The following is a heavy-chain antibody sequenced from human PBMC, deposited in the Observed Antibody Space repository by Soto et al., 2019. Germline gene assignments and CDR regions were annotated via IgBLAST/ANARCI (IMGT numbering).Heavy chain of an antibody. V-gene: IGHV3-33*01. Sequence: QVQLVESGGGVVQPGRSLRLSCAASGFTFSSYGMHWVRQAPGKGLEWVAVIWYDGSNKYYADSVKGRFTISRDNSKNTLYLQMNSLSAEDTAVYYCARDGSLVGGSTALDYWGQGTLVTVSS. CDR1: GFTFSSYG. D-gene: IGHD1-26*01. J-gene: IGHJ4*02. CDR2: IWYDGSNK. CDR3: ARDGSLVGGSTALDY.